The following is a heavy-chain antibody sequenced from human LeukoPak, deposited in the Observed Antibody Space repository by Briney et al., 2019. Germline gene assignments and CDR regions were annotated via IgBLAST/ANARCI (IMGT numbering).Heavy chain of an antibody. V-gene: IGHV4-61*09. CDR1: GDSITRSAYY. CDR2: VYTYGTT. CDR3: ARAIIYGSDSVIGSVFDK. Sequence: SETLSLTCVVSGDSITRSAYYWSWIRQPAGKGLEWIGHVYTYGTTKYKPSLKSRLTISIDRSKNQFSLRLNSVTAADTGVYFCARAIIYGSDSVIGSVFDKWGQGTLVAVSS. D-gene: IGHD3-10*01. J-gene: IGHJ4*02.